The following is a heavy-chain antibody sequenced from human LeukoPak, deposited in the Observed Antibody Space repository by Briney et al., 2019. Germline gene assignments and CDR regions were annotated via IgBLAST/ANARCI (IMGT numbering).Heavy chain of an antibody. J-gene: IGHJ6*03. D-gene: IGHD2-15*01. V-gene: IGHV4-59*02. CDR3: ASFYCSGGSCYQYYSYYYMDV. Sequence: SETLSLTCTVSGVSVNSYYWSWIRQPPGKGLEWIGYLYYSGSTNYNPSLKSRVTISVDTSKNLFSLKLSSVTAADTAVYYCASFYCSGGSCYQYYSYYYMDVWGKGTTVTISS. CDR2: LYYSGST. CDR1: GVSVNSYY.